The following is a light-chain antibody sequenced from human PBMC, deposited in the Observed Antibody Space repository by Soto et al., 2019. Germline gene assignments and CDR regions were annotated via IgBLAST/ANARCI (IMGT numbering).Light chain of an antibody. CDR1: QSLVYSDGNTY. CDR2: RVS. Sequence: DVVMTQSPLSLPVTLGQPASISCRSSQSLVYSDGNTYLNWFQQRPGQSPRRLIYRVSNRDSGVPDRFSGSVSGTDFTLKISGVEAEDVGVYYCMQGTHWPPTFGQGTNVDIK. V-gene: IGKV2-30*01. CDR3: MQGTHWPPT. J-gene: IGKJ1*01.